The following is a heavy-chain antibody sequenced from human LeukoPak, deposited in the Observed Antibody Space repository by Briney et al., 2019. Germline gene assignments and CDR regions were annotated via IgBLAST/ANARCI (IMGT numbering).Heavy chain of an antibody. CDR1: GGSINSYW. Sequence: NPSETLSLTCSVSGGSINSYWWSWIRQPAGKGLEFIGRIYTTGMTNYNPSLKSRVPMSVDTSKNQFSLELRSVTAADTAVYFCARAGYTISSYRFDYWGQGALVTVSS. V-gene: IGHV4-4*07. CDR3: ARAGYTISSYRFDY. J-gene: IGHJ4*02. CDR2: IYTTGMT. D-gene: IGHD3-16*02.